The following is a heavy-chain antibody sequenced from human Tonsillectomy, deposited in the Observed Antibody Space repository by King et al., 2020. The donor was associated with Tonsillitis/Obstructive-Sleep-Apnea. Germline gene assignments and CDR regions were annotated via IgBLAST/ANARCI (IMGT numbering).Heavy chain of an antibody. D-gene: IGHD2-2*01. V-gene: IGHV5-51*03. J-gene: IGHJ4*02. Sequence: VQLVESGAEVKKPGESLKISCKGSGYNFANYWIAWVRQMPGKGLEWMGIIYPGASDARYSPSFQGQVTISADKSINTAYLKWSSLKASDTAMYYCARLYCAFTTCQTKSSYYFDYWGQGTLVPVSS. CDR2: IYPGASDA. CDR3: ARLYCAFTTCQTKSSYYFDY. CDR1: GYNFANYW.